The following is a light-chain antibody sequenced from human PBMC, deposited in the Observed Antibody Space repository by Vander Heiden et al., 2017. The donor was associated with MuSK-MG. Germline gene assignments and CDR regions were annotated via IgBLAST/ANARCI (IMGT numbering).Light chain of an antibody. J-gene: IGKJ2*04. CDR2: GAS. V-gene: IGKV3-20*01. CDR1: QSVCSSY. CDR3: QQYGSSPPMCS. Sequence: VLTHSQGTLSLSPGERATLSCRASQSVCSSYLAWYQQKPGQAPRLLIYGASSRATGIPDRFSGSGSGTDFTLTISRLEPEDFAVYYCQQYGSSPPMCSFGQRTKLEIK.